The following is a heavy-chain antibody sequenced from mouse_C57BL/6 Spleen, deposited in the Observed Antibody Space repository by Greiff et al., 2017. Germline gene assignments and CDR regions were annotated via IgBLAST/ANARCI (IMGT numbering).Heavy chain of an antibody. CDR1: GYTFTSYW. CDR2: IHPNSGST. CDR3: ARESTVPPFDY. D-gene: IGHD1-1*01. Sequence: QVQLQQPGAELVKPGASVKLSCKASGYTFTSYWMHWVKQRPGQGLEWIGMIHPNSGSTNYNEKFKSKATLTVDKSSSPAYMQLSSLTSEDSAVYYCARESTVPPFDYWGQGTTLTVSS. V-gene: IGHV1-64*01. J-gene: IGHJ2*01.